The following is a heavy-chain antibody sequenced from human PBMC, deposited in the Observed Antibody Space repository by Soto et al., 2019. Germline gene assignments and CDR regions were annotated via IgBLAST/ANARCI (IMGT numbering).Heavy chain of an antibody. Sequence: GGSLRLSCVASGLTFSSYGMHWVRQAPGKGLEWVAVIWYDGSNKYYAYSVKGRFTISRDNSKNTVYLQMNSLRAEDTAVYYCARDLDWVIDSWGQGTLVTVSS. J-gene: IGHJ4*02. D-gene: IGHD3-3*01. CDR2: IWYDGSNK. V-gene: IGHV3-33*01. CDR3: ARDLDWVIDS. CDR1: GLTFSSYG.